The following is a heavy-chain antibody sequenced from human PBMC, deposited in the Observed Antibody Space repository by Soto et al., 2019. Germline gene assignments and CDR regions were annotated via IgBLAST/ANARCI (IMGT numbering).Heavy chain of an antibody. CDR2: IVVGSGNT. J-gene: IGHJ3*02. Sequence: ASVKVSCKASGFTFTTLVVLWVRQARGHPLEWIGWIVVGSGNTNYAQKYQGRITITRDMSTGTAYMELSSLRSEDTAVYYCAREYCGGDCSPVGAFAIWGQGTMVTVSS. V-gene: IGHV1-58*01. CDR1: GFTFTTLV. D-gene: IGHD2-21*02. CDR3: AREYCGGDCSPVGAFAI.